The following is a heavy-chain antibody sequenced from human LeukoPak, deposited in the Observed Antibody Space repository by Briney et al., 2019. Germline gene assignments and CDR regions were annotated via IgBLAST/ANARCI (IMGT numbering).Heavy chain of an antibody. V-gene: IGHV4-59*01. CDR1: GGSISSYY. CDR3: ARVVDFWSGYSTSAFDY. CDR2: IYYSGST. J-gene: IGHJ4*02. D-gene: IGHD3-3*01. Sequence: SETLSLTCAVSGGSISSYYWSWIRQPPGKGLEWIGYIYYSGSTNYNPSLKSRVTISVDTSKNQFSLKLSSVTAADTAVYYCARVVDFWSGYSTSAFDYWGQGTLVTVSS.